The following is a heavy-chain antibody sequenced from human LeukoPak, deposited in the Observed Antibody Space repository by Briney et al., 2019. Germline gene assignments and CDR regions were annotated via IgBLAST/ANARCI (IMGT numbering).Heavy chain of an antibody. CDR1: GYSFTNYW. CDR2: MYPDDSDT. Sequence: GESLKISCKGSGYSFTNYWIGWVRQMPGEGLEWMGIMYPDDSDTTYSPSFQGQVTMSVDKSIGTAYLQWSSLKASDTAMYYCERGYYDSNGYYSFDYWGQGTLVTVSS. CDR3: ERGYYDSNGYYSFDY. D-gene: IGHD3-22*01. J-gene: IGHJ4*02. V-gene: IGHV5-51*01.